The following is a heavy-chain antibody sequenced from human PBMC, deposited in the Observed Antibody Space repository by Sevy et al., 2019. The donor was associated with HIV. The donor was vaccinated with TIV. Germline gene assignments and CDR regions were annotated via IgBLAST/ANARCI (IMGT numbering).Heavy chain of an antibody. CDR1: GFTFSSYD. CDR2: IGIAGDT. J-gene: IGHJ5*02. Sequence: GGSLRLSCAASGFTFSSYDMHWVRQVTGQGLEWVSGIGIAGDTYYLGSVKGRFTISRENARNSLDLQMNSLRAGDTAVYYCVRGNNLGELGYWFDPWGQGTLVTVSS. D-gene: IGHD3-10*01. CDR3: VRGNNLGELGYWFDP. V-gene: IGHV3-13*01.